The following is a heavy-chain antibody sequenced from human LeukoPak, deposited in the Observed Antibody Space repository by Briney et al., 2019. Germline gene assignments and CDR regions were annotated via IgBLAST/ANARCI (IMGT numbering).Heavy chain of an antibody. J-gene: IGHJ6*02. V-gene: IGHV5-51*01. CDR3: VRLQDYTMGL. D-gene: IGHD3-16*01. CDR1: GYSFTTKW. Sequence: GESLKISCKGSGYSFTTKWIGWVRQMPGKGLECMGTVYPGDSDTRYSPSFEGQVTISVDKSISTAYLQWSGLKASGSAMYYCVRLQDYTMGLWGQGTTVTVSS. CDR2: VYPGDSDT.